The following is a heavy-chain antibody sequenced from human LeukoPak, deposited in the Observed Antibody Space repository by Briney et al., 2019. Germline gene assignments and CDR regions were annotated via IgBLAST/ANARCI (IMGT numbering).Heavy chain of an antibody. J-gene: IGHJ3*02. D-gene: IGHD3-22*01. CDR2: IYYSGST. V-gene: IGHV4-39*01. Sequence: PSETLSLTCTVSGGSISSSSYYWGWIRQPPGKGLEWIGSIYYSGSTYYNPSLKSRVTISVDTSKNQFSLKLSSVTAADTAVYYCATQPLDYYDSSGRYIWGQGTMVTVSS. CDR3: ATQPLDYYDSSGRYI. CDR1: GGSISSSSYY.